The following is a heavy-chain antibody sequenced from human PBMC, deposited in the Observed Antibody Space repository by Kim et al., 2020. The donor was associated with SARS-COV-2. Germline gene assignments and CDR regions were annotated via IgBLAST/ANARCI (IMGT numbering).Heavy chain of an antibody. V-gene: IGHV1-46*01. J-gene: IGHJ4*02. Sequence: SVKVSCKASAYTFTSHDVHWVRQAPGQGLEWMGGINPGIGSTTYAQKFQGRVTMTRDTSTTTVYMELSSLRSEDTAVYYCARVRDASNYQSYFDYWGQG. D-gene: IGHD2-2*01. CDR1: AYTFTSHD. CDR2: INPGIGST. CDR3: ARVRDASNYQSYFDY.